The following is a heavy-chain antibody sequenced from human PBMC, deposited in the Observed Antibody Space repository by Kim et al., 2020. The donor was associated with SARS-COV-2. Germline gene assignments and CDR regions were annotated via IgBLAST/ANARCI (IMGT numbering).Heavy chain of an antibody. CDR1: GYTFTSNG. J-gene: IGHJ5*02. CDR2: ISTYNGNI. CDR3: TRDLSSSYFGGYNWFDP. Sequence: ASVKVSCKASGYTFTSNGISWVRQAPGQGLEWMGWISTYNGNINYAQKFQGRFIMTTDISTSTAYMELRNLRSDDTAVYYCTRDLSSSYFGGYNWFDPWGQGTLVTVSS. V-gene: IGHV1-18*01. D-gene: IGHD6-13*01.